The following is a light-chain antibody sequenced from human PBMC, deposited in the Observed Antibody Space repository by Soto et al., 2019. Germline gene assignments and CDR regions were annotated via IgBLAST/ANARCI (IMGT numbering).Light chain of an antibody. CDR2: RNN. CDR1: SSNIGSNY. Sequence: QSVLTQPPSASGTPGQRVTISCSGSSSNIGSNYVYWYQQLPGTAPKLLIYRNNQRPSGVPDRFSGSKSVTSASLAISGLRSEDEADYYCAAWDDSLSGWVFGGGTKLTVL. CDR3: AAWDDSLSGWV. J-gene: IGLJ3*02. V-gene: IGLV1-47*01.